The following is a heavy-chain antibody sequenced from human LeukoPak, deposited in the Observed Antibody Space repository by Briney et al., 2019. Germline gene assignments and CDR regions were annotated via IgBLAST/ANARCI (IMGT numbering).Heavy chain of an antibody. V-gene: IGHV4-59*08. Sequence: PSETLSLTCTVSGGSISSYYWSWIRQPPGKGLEWIGYIYYSGSTNYNTSLKSRVTISVDTSKNQFSLKLTSVTAADTAVYYCARGYSSSWYFNWFDPWGQGTLVTVSS. CDR3: ARGYSSSWYFNWFDP. D-gene: IGHD6-13*01. CDR1: GGSISSYY. J-gene: IGHJ5*02. CDR2: IYYSGST.